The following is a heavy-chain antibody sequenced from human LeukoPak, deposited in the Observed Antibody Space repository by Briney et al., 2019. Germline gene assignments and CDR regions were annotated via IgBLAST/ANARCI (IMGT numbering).Heavy chain of an antibody. CDR3: VKGFVHPTYYFEY. Sequence: GGSLRLSCAASGFTFSSYAMMWVRQSPEKGLEWVSSITGSGDGTYYADSVRGRFTISRDNSKNTLYLQMNSLRAEDTAVYFCVKGFVHPTYYFEYWGQGALVTVSS. D-gene: IGHD3-10*01. V-gene: IGHV3-23*01. CDR2: ITGSGDGT. CDR1: GFTFSSYA. J-gene: IGHJ4*02.